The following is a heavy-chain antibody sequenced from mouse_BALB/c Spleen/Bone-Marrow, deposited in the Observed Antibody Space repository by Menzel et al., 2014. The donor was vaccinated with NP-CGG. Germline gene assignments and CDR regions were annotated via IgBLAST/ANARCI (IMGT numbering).Heavy chain of an antibody. CDR3: TRGDYYGSSSFAY. V-gene: IGHV1-69*02. CDR1: GYTFTSYW. Sequence: QVHVKQSGAELVRPGASVKLSCKASGYTFTSYWISWVKQRPGQGLQWIGNIYPSDSYTNYNQKFKDKATLTVDKSSSTAYMQLSSPTSEDSAVYYCTRGDYYGSSSFAYWGQGTLVTVST. D-gene: IGHD1-1*01. CDR2: IYPSDSYT. J-gene: IGHJ3*01.